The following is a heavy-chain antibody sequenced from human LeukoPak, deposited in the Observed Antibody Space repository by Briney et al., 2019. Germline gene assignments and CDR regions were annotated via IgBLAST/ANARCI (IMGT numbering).Heavy chain of an antibody. CDR2: IYYSGST. CDR3: ARAIYYYDSSGYFD. CDR1: GGSISSYY. D-gene: IGHD3-22*01. V-gene: IGHV4-59*01. Sequence: SETLSLTCTVSGGSISSYYWSWIRQPPGKGLEWLGYIYYSGSTNYNPSLKSRVTISVDTSTNQFSLKLSSVTAADTAVYYCARAIYYYDSSGYFDWGQGTLVTVSS. J-gene: IGHJ4*02.